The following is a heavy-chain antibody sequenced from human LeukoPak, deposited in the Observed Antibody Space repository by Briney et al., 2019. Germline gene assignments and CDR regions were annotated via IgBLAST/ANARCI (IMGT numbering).Heavy chain of an antibody. CDR1: GFTFDDYA. Sequence: GRSLRLSCAASGFTFDDYAMHWVRQAPGKGLEWVSGISWNSGSIGYADSVKGRFTISRDNAKNSLYLQMNSLRAEDTAVYYCVRNTGLDYWGQGALVTVAS. J-gene: IGHJ4*02. CDR2: ISWNSGSI. CDR3: VRNTGLDY. V-gene: IGHV3-9*01.